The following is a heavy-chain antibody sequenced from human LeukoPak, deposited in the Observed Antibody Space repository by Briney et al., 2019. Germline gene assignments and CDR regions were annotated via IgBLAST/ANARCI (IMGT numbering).Heavy chain of an antibody. V-gene: IGHV4-30-4*01. CDR3: ASAYDSSGYLVY. CDR2: IYYSGTT. CDR1: GGSISSGDYY. D-gene: IGHD3-22*01. Sequence: PSETLSLTCTVSGGSISSGDYYWSWIRQPPGKGLEWIGYIYYSGTTYYNPSLKSRVTISVDTSKNQFSLKLTSVTAADTAVYYCASAYDSSGYLVYWGQGILVTVSS. J-gene: IGHJ4*02.